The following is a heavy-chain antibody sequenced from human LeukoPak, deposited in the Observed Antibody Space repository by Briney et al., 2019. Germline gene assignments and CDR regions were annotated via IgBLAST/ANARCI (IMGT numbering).Heavy chain of an antibody. J-gene: IGHJ4*02. CDR3: ARDHDSSGYPEDY. D-gene: IGHD3-22*01. CDR1: GFTFSSYS. V-gene: IGHV3-21*01. Sequence: GGSLRLSCAASGFTFSSYSMIWVRQAPGKGLEWVSSISSSSSYIYYADSVKGRFTISRDNAKNSLYLQMNSLRAEDTAVYYCARDHDSSGYPEDYWGQGTLVTVSS. CDR2: ISSSSSYI.